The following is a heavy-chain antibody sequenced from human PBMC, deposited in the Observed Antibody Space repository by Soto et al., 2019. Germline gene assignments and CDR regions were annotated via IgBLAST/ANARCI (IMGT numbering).Heavy chain of an antibody. Sequence: ASVKVSCKTSGYTFSAYYVHWARRAPGRGFQWLGWINPSNEITTFSEFFQGRITMTRDTSTNTVHMELNRLTSDDTAVDYCMSGGWGDSTIDYWGQGTQVTVSS. CDR1: GYTFSAYY. V-gene: IGHV1-2*02. J-gene: IGHJ4*02. CDR2: INPSNEIT. D-gene: IGHD3-16*01. CDR3: MSGGWGDSTIDY.